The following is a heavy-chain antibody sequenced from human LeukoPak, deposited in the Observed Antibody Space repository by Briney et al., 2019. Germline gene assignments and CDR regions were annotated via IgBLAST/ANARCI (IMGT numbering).Heavy chain of an antibody. CDR3: AREVTGYSVGYYYYGMDV. V-gene: IGHV3-53*01. Sequence: PGGSLRLSCAASGFTVSSNYMSWVRQAPGKGLEWVSVIYSGGSTYYADSVKGRFTISRDNSKNTLYLQMNSLRAEDTAVYYCAREVTGYSVGYYYYGMDVWGQGTTVTVSS. CDR1: GFTVSSNY. CDR2: IYSGGST. D-gene: IGHD3-9*01. J-gene: IGHJ6*02.